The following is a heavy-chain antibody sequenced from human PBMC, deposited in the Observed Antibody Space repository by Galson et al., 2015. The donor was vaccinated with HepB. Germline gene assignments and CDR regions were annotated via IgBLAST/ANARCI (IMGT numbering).Heavy chain of an antibody. CDR1: GFAFSSYA. Sequence: SLRLSCAASGFAFSSYAMNWVRQAPGKGLEWVTTTNSRGGSTQYADSVRGRFTISRDNPKNTAYLQMNSLRVEDTAVYYCAKSKQWLALLDYWGQGTLVTVSS. J-gene: IGHJ4*02. CDR3: AKSKQWLALLDY. D-gene: IGHD6-19*01. V-gene: IGHV3-23*01. CDR2: TNSRGGST.